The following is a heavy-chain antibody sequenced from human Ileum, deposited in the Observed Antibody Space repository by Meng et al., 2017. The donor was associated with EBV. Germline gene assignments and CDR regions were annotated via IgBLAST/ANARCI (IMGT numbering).Heavy chain of an antibody. V-gene: IGHV4-34*01. CDR1: GGSFSGVY. CDR3: RNAWCRHDSCSDS. J-gene: IGHJ4*02. CDR2: INESGDT. D-gene: IGHD2-8*01. Sequence: QVHVNQWGAGLLKPSETLSLTCDVPGGSFSGVYWSWIRQPPGKGLEWIGEINESGDTTYNPAFKSRVTISADTAKKQFALKVNSVTAADTAVYYCRNAWCRHDSCSDSWGQGTLVTVSS.